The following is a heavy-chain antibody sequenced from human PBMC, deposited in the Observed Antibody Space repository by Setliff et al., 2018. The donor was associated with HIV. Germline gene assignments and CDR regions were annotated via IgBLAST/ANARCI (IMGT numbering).Heavy chain of an antibody. CDR2: MHNSGST. CDR3: ARLTIFGVVMATYYMDV. Sequence: SETLSLTCTVSGDSISSSAYYWGWIRQPPGKGLEWIGSMHNSGSTYYNPSVKSRVTISVDTSKNQFSLKLSSVTAADTAVYSCARLTIFGVVMATYYMDVWGKGTTVTVSS. J-gene: IGHJ6*03. CDR1: GDSISSSAYY. D-gene: IGHD3-3*01. V-gene: IGHV4-39*07.